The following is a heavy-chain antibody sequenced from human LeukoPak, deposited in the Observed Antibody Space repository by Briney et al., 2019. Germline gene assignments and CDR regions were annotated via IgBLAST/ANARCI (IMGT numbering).Heavy chain of an antibody. CDR3: AKDDPFSSPDY. J-gene: IGHJ4*02. D-gene: IGHD6-13*01. CDR2: IRYDGRTT. CDR1: GFTFSSYG. Sequence: PGGSLRLSCAASGFTFSSYGMHWVRQAPGKGLEWVAFIRYDGRTTYYAESVKGRFNISRDNSKNTLYLQMSSLRGEDTAMYYCAKDDPFSSPDYWGQGTLVTVSS. V-gene: IGHV3-30*02.